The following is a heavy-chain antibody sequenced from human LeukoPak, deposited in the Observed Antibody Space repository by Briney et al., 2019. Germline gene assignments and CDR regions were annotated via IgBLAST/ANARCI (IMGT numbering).Heavy chain of an antibody. V-gene: IGHV1-8*01. D-gene: IGHD5-12*01. Sequence: GASVKVSCKASGYIFTSYDINWVRQATGQRLEWLGWMSPNSGNTGYAQKFQGRVTMTEDTSTDTAYMELSSLRSEDTAVYYCATSTTIYYYYGMDVWGQGTTVTVSS. CDR3: ATSTTIYYYYGMDV. CDR2: MSPNSGNT. J-gene: IGHJ6*02. CDR1: GYIFTSYD.